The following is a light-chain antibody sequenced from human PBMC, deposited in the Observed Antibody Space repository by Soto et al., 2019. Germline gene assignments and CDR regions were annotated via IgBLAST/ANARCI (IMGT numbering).Light chain of an antibody. CDR1: QNISRS. CDR3: QHRSDWPRLT. CDR2: GTS. J-gene: IGKJ4*01. Sequence: EIVMTQSPGTLSVSPGERATLSCRASQNISRSLAWYQQKPGQGPSLLIYGTSTRAGGVPARFSGSGSGTDFTLTISSLEPEDFAVYYCQHRSDWPRLTFGGGTKVDIK. V-gene: IGKV3-15*01.